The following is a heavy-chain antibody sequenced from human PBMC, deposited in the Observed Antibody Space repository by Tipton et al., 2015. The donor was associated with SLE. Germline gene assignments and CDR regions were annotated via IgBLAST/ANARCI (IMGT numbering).Heavy chain of an antibody. CDR1: GGSISSYY. V-gene: IGHV4-59*12. D-gene: IGHD1-1*01. CDR2: IYYSGST. J-gene: IGHJ4*02. CDR3: ARKPPYGSFDY. Sequence: LRLSCTVSGGSISSYYWSWIRQPPGKGLEWIGYIYYSGSTNYNPSLKSRVTISVDTSKNQFSLKLSSVTAADTAVYYCARKPPYGSFDYWGQGTLVTVSS.